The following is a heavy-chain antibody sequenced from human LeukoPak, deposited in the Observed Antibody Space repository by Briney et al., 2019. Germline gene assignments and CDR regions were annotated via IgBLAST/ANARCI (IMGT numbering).Heavy chain of an antibody. CDR2: IKTDGSIT. Sequence: GGSLRLSCAASGFSFSVYWMHWVRQAPGKGPVWVSRIKTDGSITDYADFVKGRFTISRDNAKNTLYLQMNSLRAEDTAVYFCAKVGVSGLVPGHWFDPWGLGTLVTVSS. J-gene: IGHJ5*02. D-gene: IGHD3/OR15-3a*01. V-gene: IGHV3-74*01. CDR1: GFSFSVYW. CDR3: AKVGVSGLVPGHWFDP.